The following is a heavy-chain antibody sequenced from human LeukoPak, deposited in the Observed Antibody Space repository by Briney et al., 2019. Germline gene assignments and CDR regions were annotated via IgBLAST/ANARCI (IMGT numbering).Heavy chain of an antibody. CDR1: GFTFSSYS. Sequence: GGSLRLSCAASGFTFSSYSMNWVRQAPGKGLEWVSSISSSSSYVYYADSVKGRFTISRDNAKNSLYLQMNSLRAEDTAVYYCARWDLGGSYRGAFDVWGQGTMVTVSS. J-gene: IGHJ3*01. V-gene: IGHV3-21*01. CDR3: ARWDLGGSYRGAFDV. CDR2: ISSSSSYV. D-gene: IGHD1-26*01.